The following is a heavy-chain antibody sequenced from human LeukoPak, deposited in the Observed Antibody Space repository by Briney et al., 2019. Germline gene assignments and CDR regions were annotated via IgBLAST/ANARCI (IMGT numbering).Heavy chain of an antibody. J-gene: IGHJ4*02. CDR1: GGSISNYY. CDR2: IYYSGST. D-gene: IGHD6-19*01. CDR3: ARQGSSDWYYYFDY. Sequence: PSGTLSLTCTVSGGSISNYYWSWIRQPPGKGLEWIGEIYYSGSTNYNPSLKSRVTISVDTSKNQFSLKLNSVTAADTAVYYCARQGSSDWYYYFDYWGQGTLVTVSS. V-gene: IGHV4-59*08.